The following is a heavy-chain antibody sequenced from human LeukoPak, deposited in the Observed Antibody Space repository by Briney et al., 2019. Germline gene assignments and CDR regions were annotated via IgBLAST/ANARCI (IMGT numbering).Heavy chain of an antibody. CDR2: IYYSGST. CDR3: ARDIPAALGGTNWFDP. Sequence: SETLSLTCTVSGGSISSYYWSWIRQPPGKGLEWIGYIYYSGSTNYNPSLKSRVTISVDTSKNQFSLKLSSVTAADTAVYYCARDIPAALGGTNWFDPWGQGTLVTVSS. D-gene: IGHD3-16*01. V-gene: IGHV4-59*12. J-gene: IGHJ5*02. CDR1: GGSISSYY.